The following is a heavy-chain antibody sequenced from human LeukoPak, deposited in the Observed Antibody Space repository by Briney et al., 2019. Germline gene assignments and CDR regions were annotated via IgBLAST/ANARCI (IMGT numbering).Heavy chain of an antibody. D-gene: IGHD1-26*01. J-gene: IGHJ2*01. CDR2: ISYDGSNK. CDR1: GFTFSSYA. Sequence: GGSLRLSCAASGFTFSSYAMHWVRQAPGKGLEWVAVISYDGSNKYYADSVKGRFTISRDNAKNSVFLQLDRLRAEDTAVYYCTRRAGDTTHRHFDLWGRGTLVIVSS. CDR3: TRRAGDTTHRHFDL. V-gene: IGHV3-30-3*01.